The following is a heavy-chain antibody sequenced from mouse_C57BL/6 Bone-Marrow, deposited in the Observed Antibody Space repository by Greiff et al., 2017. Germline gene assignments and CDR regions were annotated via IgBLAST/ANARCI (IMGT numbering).Heavy chain of an antibody. D-gene: IGHD1-1*01. Sequence: VHLVESGAELARPGASVKLSCKASGYTFTSYGISWVKQRTGQGLEWIGEIYPRSGNTYYNEKFKGKATLTADKSSSTAYMELRSLTSEDSAVYFCARWGYYYCSSHWYFDVWGTGTTVTVSS. J-gene: IGHJ1*03. V-gene: IGHV1-81*01. CDR3: ARWGYYYCSSHWYFDV. CDR2: IYPRSGNT. CDR1: GYTFTSYG.